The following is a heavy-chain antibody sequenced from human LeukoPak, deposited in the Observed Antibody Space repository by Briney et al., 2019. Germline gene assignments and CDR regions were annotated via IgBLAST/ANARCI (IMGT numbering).Heavy chain of an antibody. CDR3: ARFFTYYDFWSGYFNPGYYYYYMDV. CDR2: INPNSGGT. Sequence: ASVKVSCKASGYTFTGYYMHWVRQAPGQGLEWMGWINPNSGGTNYAQKFQGRVTMTRDTSISTAYMELSRLRSDDTAMYYCARFFTYYDFWSGYFNPGYYYYYMDVWGKGTTVTVSS. CDR1: GYTFTGYY. V-gene: IGHV1-2*02. D-gene: IGHD3-3*01. J-gene: IGHJ6*03.